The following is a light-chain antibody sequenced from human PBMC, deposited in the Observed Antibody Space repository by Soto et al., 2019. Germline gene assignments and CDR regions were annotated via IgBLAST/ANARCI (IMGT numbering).Light chain of an antibody. CDR2: LTY. J-gene: IGKJ1*01. CDR3: LQHNSYPRT. Sequence: IQMTQSPSSLSASKRSSVTITCRASQDIGNDVGWYQQKPGKDPKRLIYLTYSLQTGVPSRFSGSGSGTDFSLTISRLQPEESATYFCLQHNSYPRTFGQGTKVDI. CDR1: QDIGND. V-gene: IGKV1-17*01.